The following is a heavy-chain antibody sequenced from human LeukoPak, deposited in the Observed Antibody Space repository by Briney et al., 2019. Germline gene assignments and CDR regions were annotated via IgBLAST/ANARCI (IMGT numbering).Heavy chain of an antibody. Sequence: SETLSLTCSVSDDSISDYYWCWIRQPPGRGLEWIGYTRYGGTTSQNPSLRSRVTMSVDTSKNRLSLRLTSVTAADTAVYYCARGSGIHAWNLQHWGQGTLVTVSS. D-gene: IGHD1-1*01. V-gene: IGHV4-59*01. CDR3: ARGSGIHAWNLQH. CDR1: DDSISDYY. CDR2: TRYGGTT. J-gene: IGHJ1*01.